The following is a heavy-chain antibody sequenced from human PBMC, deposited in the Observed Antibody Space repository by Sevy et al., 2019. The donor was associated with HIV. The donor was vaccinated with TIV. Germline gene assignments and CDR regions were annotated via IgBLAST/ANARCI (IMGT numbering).Heavy chain of an antibody. CDR3: ARVGFNWNDVDY. CDR2: IYYSGST. J-gene: IGHJ4*02. Sequence: SETLSLTCSVSGGSMNLYYWSWIRQPPGKGLEWIGFIYYSGSTNYNPPLKSRVTISVDTSENQFSLKLSSVTAADTAVYYCARVGFNWNDVDYWGQGTLVTVSS. V-gene: IGHV4-59*01. CDR1: GGSMNLYY. D-gene: IGHD1-20*01.